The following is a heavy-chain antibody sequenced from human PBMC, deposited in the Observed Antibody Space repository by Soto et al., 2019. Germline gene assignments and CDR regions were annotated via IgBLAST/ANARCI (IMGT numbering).Heavy chain of an antibody. CDR3: TSGLIVVVAPSRLAGY. J-gene: IGHJ4*02. D-gene: IGHD2-21*01. CDR2: IQSKTYGEAT. CDR1: GFSFDNAW. Sequence: EVQLVESGGGLLKPGESVRLSCAASGFSFDNAWMNWVRQAPGKGLEWVGRIQSKTYGEATDYAAPVKGRFTISRDESNNTLHPHMTSLKAEDSAVYYCTSGLIVVVAPSRLAGYWGQGALVTVSS. V-gene: IGHV3-15*07.